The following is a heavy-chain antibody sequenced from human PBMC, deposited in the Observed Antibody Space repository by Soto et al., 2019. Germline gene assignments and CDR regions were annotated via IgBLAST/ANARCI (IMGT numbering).Heavy chain of an antibody. Sequence: GGSLRLSCAASGFTFSSYGMHWVRQAPGKGLEWGTVISYDGSNKYYADSVKGRFTISRDNSKNTLYLQMNSLRAEDTAAYYCAKASDIVVVPAAMAYFEHWGQGTLVTVSS. D-gene: IGHD2-2*01. CDR1: GFTFSSYG. CDR3: AKASDIVVVPAAMAYFEH. CDR2: ISYDGSNK. V-gene: IGHV3-30*18. J-gene: IGHJ1*01.